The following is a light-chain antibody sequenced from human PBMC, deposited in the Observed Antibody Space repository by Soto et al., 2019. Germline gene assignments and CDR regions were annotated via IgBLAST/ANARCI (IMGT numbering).Light chain of an antibody. V-gene: IGKV1-9*01. CDR3: QQLNSYPIT. CDR1: HGISSF. J-gene: IGKJ5*01. CDR2: AAS. Sequence: IQLTQSPSSRSASVGDSVTITCRASHGISSFFAWYQRQPGKATRLLFYAASTLQSGVPSRFSGSGSGTDFTLTISSLQPEDFATYFCQQLNSYPITFGQGTRLEIK.